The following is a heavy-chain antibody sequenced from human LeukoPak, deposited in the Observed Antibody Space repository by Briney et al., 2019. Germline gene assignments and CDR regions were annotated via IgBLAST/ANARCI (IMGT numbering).Heavy chain of an antibody. CDR2: ISSGGSTI. V-gene: IGHV3-48*03. CDR1: GSTFSSYE. J-gene: IGHJ3*02. CDR3: ARDTFDI. Sequence: GGSLRLSCAASGSTFSSYEMNWVRQAPGKGLEWVSYISSGGSTIYYADSVKGRFTISRDNAKNSLYLQMNSLRAEDTALYYCARDTFDIWGQGTMVTVSS.